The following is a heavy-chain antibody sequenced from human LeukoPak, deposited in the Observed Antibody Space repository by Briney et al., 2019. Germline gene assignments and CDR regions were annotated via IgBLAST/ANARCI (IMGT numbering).Heavy chain of an antibody. CDR1: GFIFSNYV. CDR2: LSSSGGST. Sequence: PGGSLRLSCSASGFIFSNYVMSWVRQSPGKRLEWVSTLSSSGGSTYHADSVKGRFTISRDNSKNTLYLQMNSLRAEDTAVYYCATDLVVVLPAAYDNWGQGALVTVSS. J-gene: IGHJ4*02. CDR3: ATDLVVVLPAAYDN. V-gene: IGHV3-23*01. D-gene: IGHD2-2*01.